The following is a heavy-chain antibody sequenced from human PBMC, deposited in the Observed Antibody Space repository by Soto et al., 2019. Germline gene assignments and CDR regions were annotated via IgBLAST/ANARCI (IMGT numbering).Heavy chain of an antibody. Sequence: QVQMVESGGGVVQPGRSLRLSCAASGFTISNYGMHWVRQAAGKGLEWVTVISYDGSSQYYADSVKGRFTISRDTSKNTLYLQMNSLRGEDTAMYYCARELSTTSSFDYWGQGTLVTVSS. V-gene: IGHV3-30*19. CDR2: ISYDGSSQ. CDR1: GFTISNYG. D-gene: IGHD1-1*01. CDR3: ARELSTTSSFDY. J-gene: IGHJ4*02.